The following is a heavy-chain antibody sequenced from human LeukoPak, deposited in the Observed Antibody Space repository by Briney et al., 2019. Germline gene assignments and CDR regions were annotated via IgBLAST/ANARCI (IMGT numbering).Heavy chain of an antibody. V-gene: IGHV3-21*01. Sequence: PGGSLRLSCAASGFTFSSYAMSWVRQAPGTGLEWVSSISSGSSYIYYADSVKGRFTISRDNAKNSLYLQMNGLRAEDTAVYYCAREAAFDIWGQGTMVTVSS. CDR2: ISSGSSYI. CDR1: GFTFSSYA. J-gene: IGHJ3*02. CDR3: AREAAFDI.